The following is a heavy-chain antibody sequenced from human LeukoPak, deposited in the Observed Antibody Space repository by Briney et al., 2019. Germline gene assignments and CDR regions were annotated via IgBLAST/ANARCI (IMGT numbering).Heavy chain of an antibody. CDR1: GYAFNIYD. V-gene: IGHV1-8*01. CDR3: AVHLPGDYLDR. J-gene: IGHJ4*02. CDR2: MNPDSGNT. Sequence: ASVRVSCKASGYAFNIYDINWVRQATGQGLEWMGWMNPDSGNTGFAQKFQGRVTMTRNTSITTAYKELSSLRFEDTAVYYCAVHLPGDYLDRWGQGTLVTVSS.